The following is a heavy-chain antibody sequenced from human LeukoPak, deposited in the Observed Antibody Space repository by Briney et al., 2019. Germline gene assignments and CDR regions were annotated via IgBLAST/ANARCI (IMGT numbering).Heavy chain of an antibody. CDR3: ARGRITMVRGVTTTYYFDY. Sequence: SETLSLTCAAYGGSFSGYYWSWIRRPPGKGLEWIGEINHSGSTNYNPSLKSRVTISVDTSKNQFSLKLSSVTAADTAVYYCARGRITMVRGVTTTYYFDYWGQGTLVTVSS. J-gene: IGHJ4*02. V-gene: IGHV4-34*01. D-gene: IGHD3-10*01. CDR1: GGSFSGYY. CDR2: INHSGST.